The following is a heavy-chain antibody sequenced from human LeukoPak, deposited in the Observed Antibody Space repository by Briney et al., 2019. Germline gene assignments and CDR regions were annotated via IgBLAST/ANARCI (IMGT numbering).Heavy chain of an antibody. D-gene: IGHD1-1*01. V-gene: IGHV5-51*01. J-gene: IGHJ6*02. CDR3: ARRSLAGSYYYYGMDV. CDR2: IYPGDSDT. CDR1: GYSFTSYW. Sequence: GESLKISCKGSGYSFTSYWIGWVRQMPGKGLEWMGIIYPGDSDTRYSPSFQGQVTISADKSISTAYLQWSSLKASDTAMYYCARRSLAGSYYYYGMDVWGQGTTVTVSS.